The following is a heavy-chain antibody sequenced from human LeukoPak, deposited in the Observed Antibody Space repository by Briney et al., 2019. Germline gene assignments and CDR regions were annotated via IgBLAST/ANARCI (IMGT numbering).Heavy chain of an antibody. Sequence: GGSLRLSCAASGFTFSDYYMSWIRQAPGKGLEWVSYISSSGSTIYYADSVKGRFTISRDNSKNTLYLQMNSLRAEDTAVYYCAKGSRARIAAAATAAFFDYWGQGTLVTVSS. CDR3: AKGSRARIAAAATAAFFDY. CDR2: ISSSGSTI. V-gene: IGHV3-11*04. D-gene: IGHD6-13*01. CDR1: GFTFSDYY. J-gene: IGHJ4*02.